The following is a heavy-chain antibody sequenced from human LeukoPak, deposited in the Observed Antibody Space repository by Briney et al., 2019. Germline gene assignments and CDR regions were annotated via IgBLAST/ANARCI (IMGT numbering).Heavy chain of an antibody. CDR1: GFIFSGSA. V-gene: IGHV3-73*01. Sequence: HPGGSLRLSCAASGFIFSGSAMHWVRQASGKGLEWVGRIRNKANSYATAYAASLKGRFTISRDDSKNTAYLQMNSLKTEDTAVYYCTRLGYYGSGNYHQIIDYWGQGTLVTVSS. CDR2: IRNKANSYAT. J-gene: IGHJ4*02. CDR3: TRLGYYGSGNYHQIIDY. D-gene: IGHD3-10*01.